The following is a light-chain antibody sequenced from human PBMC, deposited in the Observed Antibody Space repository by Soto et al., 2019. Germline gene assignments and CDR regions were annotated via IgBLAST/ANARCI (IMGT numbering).Light chain of an antibody. CDR1: QRLSASD. Sequence: EIVLTQSPATLSLSPGERATLSCRASQRLSASDIAWYQQKPGQAPKFLIYGVSSRAAGIPARFSGSGSGTDFTLTISSLEPEDFAVYYCQQRTNWPLTFGGGTKVDIK. J-gene: IGKJ4*01. V-gene: IGKV3-11*01. CDR3: QQRTNWPLT. CDR2: GVS.